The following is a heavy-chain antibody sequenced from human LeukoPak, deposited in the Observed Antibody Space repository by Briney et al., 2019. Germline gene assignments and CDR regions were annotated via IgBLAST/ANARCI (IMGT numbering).Heavy chain of an antibody. CDR1: GFTFSSYS. CDR3: AKDQGRGLYCSGTSCYNPKDY. D-gene: IGHD2-2*01. J-gene: IGHJ4*02. CDR2: ISSSSSTI. Sequence: GGSLRLSCAASGFTFSSYSMNWVRQAPGKGLEWVSYISSSSSTIYYADSVKGRFTISRDNAKNSLYLQMNSLRAEDTAVYYCAKDQGRGLYCSGTSCYNPKDYWGQGTLVTVSS. V-gene: IGHV3-48*04.